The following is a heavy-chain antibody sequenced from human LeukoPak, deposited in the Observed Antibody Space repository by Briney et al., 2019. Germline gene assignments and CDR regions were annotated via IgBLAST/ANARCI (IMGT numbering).Heavy chain of an antibody. Sequence: PSETLSLTCTVSGGSVSSGSYYWSWIRQPPGKGLEWIGYIYYSASTNYNPSLKSRVTISVDTSNNQFSLKPSSVTAADTAVYYCARGSRGYSYGWGQGTLVTVSS. V-gene: IGHV4-61*01. CDR2: IYYSAST. D-gene: IGHD5-18*01. CDR1: GGSVSSGSYY. J-gene: IGHJ4*02. CDR3: ARGSRGYSYG.